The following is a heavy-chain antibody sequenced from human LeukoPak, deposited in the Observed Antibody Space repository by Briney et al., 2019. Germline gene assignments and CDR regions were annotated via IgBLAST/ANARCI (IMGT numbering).Heavy chain of an antibody. J-gene: IGHJ4*02. Sequence: QPGGSLRLSCAASGVTFSSYDMHWVRQATGKGLEWVSAIGIAGDTYYSGSVKGRFTISRENAKNFLYLQMNSLRAGDTAVYYCARGNILTGYDCWGQGTLVTVSS. D-gene: IGHD3-9*01. V-gene: IGHV3-13*04. CDR2: IGIAGDT. CDR3: ARGNILTGYDC. CDR1: GVTFSSYD.